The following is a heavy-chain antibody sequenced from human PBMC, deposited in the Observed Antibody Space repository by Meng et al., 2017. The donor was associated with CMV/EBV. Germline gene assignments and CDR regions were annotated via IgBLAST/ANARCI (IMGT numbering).Heavy chain of an antibody. D-gene: IGHD3-3*01. CDR2: INSDGGST. CDR3: ARDRENYDFWSGYYYGMDV. J-gene: IGHJ6*02. Sequence: GGSLRLSCAASGFTFSSYWMHWVRQAPGKGLVWVSRINSDGGSTSYADSVKGRFTISRDNAKNTLYLQMNSLRAEDTAVYYCARDRENYDFWSGYYYGMDVWGQGTTVTVSS. V-gene: IGHV3-74*01. CDR1: GFTFSSYW.